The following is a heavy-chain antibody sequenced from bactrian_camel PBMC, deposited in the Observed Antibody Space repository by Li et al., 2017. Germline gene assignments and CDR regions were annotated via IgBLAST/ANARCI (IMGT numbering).Heavy chain of an antibody. J-gene: IGHJ4*01. D-gene: IGHD2*01. Sequence: QVQLVESGGGSALAGGSVRLSCAASGYTFDRYCQGWFRQAPGKEREGVAAIARDGTTTYADSVKGRFTISKDNDKNTLYLQMNSLIPEDTAMYYCAGAPVVYSPTEPYEYNYWGQGTQVTVS. CDR3: AGAPVVYSPTEPYEYNY. CDR1: GYTFDRYC. CDR2: IARDGTT. V-gene: IGHV3S55*01.